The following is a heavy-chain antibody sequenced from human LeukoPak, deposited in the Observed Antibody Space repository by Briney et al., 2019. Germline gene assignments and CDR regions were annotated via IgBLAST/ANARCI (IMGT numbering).Heavy chain of an antibody. J-gene: IGHJ4*02. D-gene: IGHD3-16*01. CDR1: GFTFSGCA. CDR3: ATGGGLATEIDY. Sequence: GWPLRLSCATSGFTFSGCAMHWVRQAPGKGLEWVAVVSYDGIIKYYADSLKGRFTISRDNSKNTLYLQMNSLSTEDTAMYYCATGGGLATEIDYWGQGTLVTVSS. CDR2: VSYDGIIK. V-gene: IGHV3-30*04.